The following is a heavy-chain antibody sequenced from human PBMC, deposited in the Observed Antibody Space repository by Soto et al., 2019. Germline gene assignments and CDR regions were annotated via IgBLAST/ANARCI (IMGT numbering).Heavy chain of an antibody. Sequence: QVQLQESGPGLVKPSETLSLTCTVSGGSISSYYWSWIRQPPGKGLEWIGYIYYSGSTNYNPSLKSRVTISVDTSKNQFSLKLSSVTAADTAVYYCARRDYGDYVGYWGQGTLVTVSS. D-gene: IGHD4-17*01. CDR1: GGSISSYY. V-gene: IGHV4-59*01. J-gene: IGHJ4*02. CDR3: ARRDYGDYVGY. CDR2: IYYSGST.